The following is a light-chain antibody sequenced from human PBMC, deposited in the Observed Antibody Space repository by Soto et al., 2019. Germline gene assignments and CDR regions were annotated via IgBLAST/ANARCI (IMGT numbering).Light chain of an antibody. CDR1: QTISSW. CDR3: QHDNSYSEA. J-gene: IGKJ1*01. CDR2: KAS. V-gene: IGKV1-5*03. Sequence: DIQMTQSPSTLSGSVGDRVTITFRASQTISSWLAWYQQKPGKAPKLLIYKASTLNSGVPSRFSGSGSVTEFNLTISSLQPDDFANDYGQHDNSYSEAFGQGTKVELK.